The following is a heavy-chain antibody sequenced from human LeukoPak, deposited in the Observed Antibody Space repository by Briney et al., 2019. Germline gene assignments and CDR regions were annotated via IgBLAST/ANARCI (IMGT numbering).Heavy chain of an antibody. D-gene: IGHD3-10*01. V-gene: IGHV3-64*02. Sequence: GGSLRLSCAASGFTFSTFRMHWVRQAPGKGLEYLSGISSDGGSTYYADSVKGRFTISRDNSKNTLYLQMGSLRAEDMAVYYCTIQIRGVIYWGQGTLVTVSS. J-gene: IGHJ4*02. CDR2: ISSDGGST. CDR1: GFTFSTFR. CDR3: TIQIRGVIY.